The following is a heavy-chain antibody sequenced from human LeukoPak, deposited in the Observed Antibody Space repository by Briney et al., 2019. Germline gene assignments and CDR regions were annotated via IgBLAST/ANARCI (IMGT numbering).Heavy chain of an antibody. CDR3: AKEDSGWHFDY. Sequence: PGGSLRLSCAASGFTFNNYAMSWVRQAPGKGLEWVSGIGGSDGTTFYADSVKRRFTTSRDNSKNPLYVQMSSLRAEDTAVYYCAKEDSGWHFDYGGQGTLVTVSS. CDR1: GFTFNNYA. J-gene: IGHJ4*02. D-gene: IGHD6-19*01. V-gene: IGHV3-23*01. CDR2: IGGSDGTT.